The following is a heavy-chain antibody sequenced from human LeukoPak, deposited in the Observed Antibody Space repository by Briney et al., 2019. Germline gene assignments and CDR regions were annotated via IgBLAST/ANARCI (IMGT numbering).Heavy chain of an antibody. CDR1: GFTFSSYS. J-gene: IGHJ4*02. CDR3: ARETGQWLVRTDFDY. CDR2: ISSSSSTI. D-gene: IGHD6-19*01. Sequence: GGSLRLSCAASGFTFSSYSMNWVRQAPGKGLEWVSYISSSSSTIYYADSVKGRFTISRDNAKNSLYLQMNSLRAEDTAVYYCARETGQWLVRTDFDYWGQGTLVTVSS. V-gene: IGHV3-48*04.